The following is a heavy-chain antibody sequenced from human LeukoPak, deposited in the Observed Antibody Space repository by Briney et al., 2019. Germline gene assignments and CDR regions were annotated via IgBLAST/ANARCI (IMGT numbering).Heavy chain of an antibody. CDR3: ARDNLGYYDSSGNNWFDP. Sequence: PGTSLSLSCAASGFTFSSYGMHWVRQAPGKGLEWVAVIWYDRSNKYYADSVKGRFTISRDNSKNTLYLQMNSLRVEDTAVYYCARDNLGYYDSSGNNWFDPWGQGTLVTVSS. V-gene: IGHV3-33*01. CDR2: IWYDRSNK. CDR1: GFTFSSYG. D-gene: IGHD3-22*01. J-gene: IGHJ5*02.